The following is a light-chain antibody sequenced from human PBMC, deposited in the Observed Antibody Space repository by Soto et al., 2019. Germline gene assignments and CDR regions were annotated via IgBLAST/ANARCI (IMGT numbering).Light chain of an antibody. CDR2: GAS. Sequence: EIVLTQSPGTLSLSPGERATLSCRASQSVSSNYLTWYQQKPGQAPRLLIYGASSRATGIPDRFRGSGSGTDFTLTISRLEPEDFAVYYCQQYGSSPRTFGQGTKVDI. CDR3: QQYGSSPRT. CDR1: QSVSSNY. J-gene: IGKJ1*01. V-gene: IGKV3-20*01.